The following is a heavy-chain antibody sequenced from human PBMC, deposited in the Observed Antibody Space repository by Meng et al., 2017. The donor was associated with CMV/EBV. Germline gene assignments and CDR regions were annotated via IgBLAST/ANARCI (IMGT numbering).Heavy chain of an antibody. CDR3: GGGYYYYGMDV. CDR1: GFTFSSYW. CDR2: ISYDGSNK. V-gene: IGHV3-30*03. D-gene: IGHD2-15*01. J-gene: IGHJ6*02. Sequence: GESLKISCAASGFTFSSYWMHWVRQAPGKGLEWVAVISYDGSNKYYADSVKGRFTISRDNSKNTLYLQMNSLRAEDTAVYYCGGGYYYYGMDVWGQGTTVTVSS.